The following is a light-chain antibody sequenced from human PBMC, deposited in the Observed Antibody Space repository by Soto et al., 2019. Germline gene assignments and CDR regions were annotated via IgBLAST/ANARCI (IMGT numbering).Light chain of an antibody. Sequence: IQLTQSPTTLPASVGDRVTLTCRASESMSNWLAWYQQRPGTAPKLLIYHASILETAVPSRFSGNGSGTEFTLTISSLQPGDFATYYCQQYRTYSFGQGSRVEIK. CDR2: HAS. V-gene: IGKV1-5*01. CDR3: QQYRTYS. CDR1: ESMSNW. J-gene: IGKJ1*01.